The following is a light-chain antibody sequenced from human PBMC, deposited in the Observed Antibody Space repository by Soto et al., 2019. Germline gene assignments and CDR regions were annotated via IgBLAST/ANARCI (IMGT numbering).Light chain of an antibody. CDR3: AAWDVTLNGHV. CDR2: VTD. V-gene: IGLV1-44*01. J-gene: IGLJ1*01. Sequence: QSVLTQPPSVSGTLGQGVTISCSGSTSNIGENTVAWFQQLPGTAPKVLIYVTDRRPSGVPARFSGSKSGTSAYLAISGLQSEDEADYYCAAWDVTLNGHVFGTGTKLTVL. CDR1: TSNIGENT.